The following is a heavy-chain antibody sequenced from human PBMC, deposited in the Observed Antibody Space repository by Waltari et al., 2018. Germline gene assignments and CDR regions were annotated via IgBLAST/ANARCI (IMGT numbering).Heavy chain of an antibody. D-gene: IGHD6-13*01. CDR1: GGSISSGGYY. V-gene: IGHV4-31*03. Sequence: QVQLQESGPGLVKPSQTLSLTCTVSGGSISSGGYYWSWIRQHPGKGLEWIGYIYYRGSTYDNPSLTSRVTISVDTSKNQFSLKLSSVTAADTAVYYCAREVPRELVPLGDAFDIWGQGTMVTVSS. CDR2: IYYRGST. J-gene: IGHJ3*02. CDR3: AREVPRELVPLGDAFDI.